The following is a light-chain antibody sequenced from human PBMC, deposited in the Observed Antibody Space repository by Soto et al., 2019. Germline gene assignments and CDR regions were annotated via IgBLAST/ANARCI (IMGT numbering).Light chain of an antibody. Sequence: DIEMTQSPSSLSASVGDRVTITCRASQSISTYLNWYQQKGGKAPKLLIHGASILQSGVPLRFSGSGSGKDFTLTISSVDPEDFSTYYCQQGYSTRLSFGGGTKVELK. CDR2: GAS. CDR1: QSISTY. CDR3: QQGYSTRLS. J-gene: IGKJ4*01. V-gene: IGKV1-39*01.